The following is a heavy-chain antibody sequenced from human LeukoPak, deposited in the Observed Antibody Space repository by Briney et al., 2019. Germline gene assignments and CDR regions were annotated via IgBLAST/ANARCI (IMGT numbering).Heavy chain of an antibody. CDR3: ARGAEMATIEAYFDY. D-gene: IGHD5-24*01. Sequence: SVKVSCKASGYTFTSNGITWVRQAPGQGLEWMGGIIPIFGTANYAQKFQGRVTITADKSTSTAYMELSSLRSEDTAVYYCARGAEMATIEAYFDYWGQGTLVTVSS. V-gene: IGHV1-69*06. J-gene: IGHJ4*02. CDR1: GYTFTSNG. CDR2: IIPIFGTA.